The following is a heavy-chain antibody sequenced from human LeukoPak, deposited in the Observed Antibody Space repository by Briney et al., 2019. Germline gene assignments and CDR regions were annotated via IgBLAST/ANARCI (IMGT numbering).Heavy chain of an antibody. V-gene: IGHV3-48*01. Sequence: GGSLRLSCTVSGFTLSVYSMKWVRQAPGKGLEWVSYISHSSTTIYYADSVKGRFTISRDNAKNSLYLQMNSLTAGDTGIYYCGIAYLDGVRDWGQGTLVTVSS. CDR1: GFTLSVYS. CDR3: GIAYLDGVRD. J-gene: IGHJ4*02. CDR2: ISHSSTTI. D-gene: IGHD3/OR15-3a*01.